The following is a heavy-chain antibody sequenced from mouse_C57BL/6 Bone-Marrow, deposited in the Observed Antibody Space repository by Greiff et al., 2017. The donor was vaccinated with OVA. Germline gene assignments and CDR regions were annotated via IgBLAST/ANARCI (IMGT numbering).Heavy chain of an antibody. D-gene: IGHD1-1*01. CDR2: ISDGGSYT. CDR1: GFTFSSYA. CDR3: ARVTVVATMRYFDV. J-gene: IGHJ1*03. V-gene: IGHV5-4*03. Sequence: EVKLVESGGGLVKPGGSLKLSCAASGFTFSSYAMSWVRQTPEKRLEWVATISDGGSYTYYPDNVKGRFTISRDNAKNNLYLQMSHLKSEDTAMYYCARVTVVATMRYFDVWGTGTTVTVSS.